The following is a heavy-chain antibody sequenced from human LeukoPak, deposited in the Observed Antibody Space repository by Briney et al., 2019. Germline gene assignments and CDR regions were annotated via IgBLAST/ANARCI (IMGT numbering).Heavy chain of an antibody. Sequence: SETLSLTCTVSGGSISSSSYFWGWIRQPPGKGLEWIGSIYYSGSTYYSPSLKSRVTISLDTSKNQFSLKLSSVTAADTAVYYCAALYIVATAWGQGTLVTVSS. CDR1: GGSISSSSYF. CDR3: AALYIVATA. J-gene: IGHJ4*02. CDR2: IYYSGST. V-gene: IGHV4-39*07. D-gene: IGHD5-12*01.